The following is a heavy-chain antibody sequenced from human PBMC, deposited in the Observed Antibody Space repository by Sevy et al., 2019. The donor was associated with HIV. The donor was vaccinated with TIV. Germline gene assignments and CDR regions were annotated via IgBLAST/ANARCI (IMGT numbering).Heavy chain of an antibody. CDR2: IKSKTDSGTR. CDR1: GFTFSDAW. Sequence: GGSLRLSCTTSGFTFSDAWMNWVRQAPGKGLEWVARIKSKTDSGTRDFAAPVKGRFSISRDDSKNTVYLQMTSLKDEDTGVYFCACGIGTSDFDLWGQGTLVTVSS. D-gene: IGHD1-1*01. V-gene: IGHV3-15*01. CDR3: ACGIGTSDFDL. J-gene: IGHJ4*02.